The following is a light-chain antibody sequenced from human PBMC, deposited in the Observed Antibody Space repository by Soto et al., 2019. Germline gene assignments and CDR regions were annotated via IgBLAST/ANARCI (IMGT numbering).Light chain of an antibody. J-gene: IGKJ1*01. CDR1: QSVSSTY. CDR3: QQYHNSPLT. Sequence: EIVLTQSPGTLSLSPGERATLSCSASQSVSSTYLAWYQQKPGQAPRVLIYGASSRNTGIPDRFSGSGSGTDFTLTISRLEPEDFAVYYCQQYHNSPLTFGQGTKVDI. CDR2: GAS. V-gene: IGKV3-20*01.